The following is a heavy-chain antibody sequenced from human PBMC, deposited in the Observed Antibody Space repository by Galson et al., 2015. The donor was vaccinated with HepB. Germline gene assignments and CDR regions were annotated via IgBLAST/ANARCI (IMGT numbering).Heavy chain of an antibody. CDR3: ASPQYYFRSGALKNVSGV. J-gene: IGHJ4*02. V-gene: IGHV5-10-1*01. D-gene: IGHD3-10*01. CDR1: GYSFTSFW. CDR2: IDPSDGYS. Sequence: SGAEVKKPGESLRISCQASGYSFTSFWISWVRQMPGKGLEWMGRIDPSDGYSNYSPSFEGRVTISVDKTITTVYLAWSSVKVSDTAIYYCASPQYYFRSGALKNVSGVGGQGPRVGVSS.